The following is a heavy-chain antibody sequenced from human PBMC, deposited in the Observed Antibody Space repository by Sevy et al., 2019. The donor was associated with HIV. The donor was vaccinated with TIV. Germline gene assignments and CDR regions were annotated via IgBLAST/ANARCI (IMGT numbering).Heavy chain of an antibody. J-gene: IGHJ6*02. V-gene: IGHV3-30-3*01. D-gene: IGHD5-18*01. CDR2: ISYDGSNK. CDR3: ARAGGYSYGYVLSYYYYGMDV. Sequence: GGSLRLSCAASGFTFSSYAMHWVRQAPGKGLEWVAVISYDGSNKYYADSVKGRFTISRDNSKNTLYLQMNSLRAEDTAVYYCARAGGYSYGYVLSYYYYGMDVWGQGTTATVSS. CDR1: GFTFSSYA.